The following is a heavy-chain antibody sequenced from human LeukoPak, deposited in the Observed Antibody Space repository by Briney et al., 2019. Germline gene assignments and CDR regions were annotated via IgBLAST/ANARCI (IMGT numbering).Heavy chain of an antibody. CDR3: ARGVLWFGELLLARPFDI. Sequence: PGRSLRLSCAASGFTFSSYAMHWVRQAPGKGLEGVSSISSSSSYTYYADSVKGRFTISRDNAKNSLYLQMNSLRAEDTAVYYCARGVLWFGELLLARPFDIWGQGTMVTVSS. D-gene: IGHD3-10*01. CDR2: ISSSSSYT. CDR1: GFTFSSYA. V-gene: IGHV3-21*01. J-gene: IGHJ3*02.